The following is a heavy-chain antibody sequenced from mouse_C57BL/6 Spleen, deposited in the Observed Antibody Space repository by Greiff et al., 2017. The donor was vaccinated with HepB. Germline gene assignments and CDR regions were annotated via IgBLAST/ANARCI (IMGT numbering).Heavy chain of an antibody. Sequence: DVQLVESGGGLVKPGGSLKLSCAASGFTFSSYTMSWVRQTPEKRLEWVATISGGGGNTYYPDSVKGRFTISRDNAKNTLYLQMSSLRSEDTALYYCARHGDGYYYYAMDYWGQGTSVTVSS. J-gene: IGHJ4*01. CDR1: GFTFSSYT. V-gene: IGHV5-9*01. D-gene: IGHD2-3*01. CDR3: ARHGDGYYYYAMDY. CDR2: ISGGGGNT.